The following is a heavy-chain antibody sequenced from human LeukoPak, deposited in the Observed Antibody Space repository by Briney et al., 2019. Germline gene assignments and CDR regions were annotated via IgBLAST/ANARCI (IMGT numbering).Heavy chain of an antibody. CDR1: GGSISSGGYY. D-gene: IGHD3-3*01. CDR3: ARGPYYDFWSGPTYYYYGMDV. Sequence: PSQTLSLTCTVSGGSISSGGYYWSWIRQHPGKGLEWIGYIYYSGSTYYNPSLKSRVTISVDTSKNQFSLKLSSVTAADTAVYYCARGPYYDFWSGPTYYYYGMDVWGQGTTVTVSS. J-gene: IGHJ6*02. CDR2: IYYSGST. V-gene: IGHV4-31*03.